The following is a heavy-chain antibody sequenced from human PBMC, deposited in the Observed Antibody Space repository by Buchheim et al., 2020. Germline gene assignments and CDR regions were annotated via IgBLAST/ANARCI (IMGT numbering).Heavy chain of an antibody. V-gene: IGHV3-23*04. CDR3: AKDPSLSGTYFDY. CDR1: GFIFSTYA. CDR2: FSDSGGKT. J-gene: IGHJ4*02. D-gene: IGHD1-26*01. Sequence: EVQLVESGGGLVQPGGSLRLSCAASGFIFSTYAMSWVRQAPGKGLEWVSSFSDSGGKTYYADSVKGRFTIFRDNSKNTLYLQMNSLRAEDTAVYYCAKDPSLSGTYFDYWGQGTL.